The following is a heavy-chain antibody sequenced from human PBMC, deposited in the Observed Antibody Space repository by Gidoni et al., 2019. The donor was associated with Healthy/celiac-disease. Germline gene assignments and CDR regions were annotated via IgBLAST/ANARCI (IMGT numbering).Heavy chain of an antibody. V-gene: IGHV4-31*03. CDR3: ARGGPEYSIAARPETYYFDY. J-gene: IGHJ4*02. D-gene: IGHD6-6*01. CDR2: IYYSGST. CDR1: GGSISSGGYY. Sequence: QVQLQESGPGLVKPSQTLSLTCTVPGGSISSGGYYWSWIRQHPGKGLEWIGYIYYSGSTYYNPSLKSRVTISVDTSKNQFSLKLSSVTAADTAVYYCARGGPEYSIAARPETYYFDYWGQGTLVTVSS.